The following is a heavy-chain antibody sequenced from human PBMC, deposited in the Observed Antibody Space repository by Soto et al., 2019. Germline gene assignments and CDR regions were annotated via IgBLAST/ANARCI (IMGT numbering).Heavy chain of an antibody. D-gene: IGHD2-8*01. V-gene: IGHV1-69*12. CDR1: GGTFSSYA. Sequence: QVQLVQSGAEVKKPGSSVKVSCKASGGTFSSYAISWVRQAPGQGLEWMGGIIPIFGTANYAQKFQGRVTITADESTSTADMELSSVRSEDTAVYYCARRAAYCTNGVCDIDYWGQGTLVTVSS. CDR3: ARRAAYCTNGVCDIDY. CDR2: IIPIFGTA. J-gene: IGHJ4*02.